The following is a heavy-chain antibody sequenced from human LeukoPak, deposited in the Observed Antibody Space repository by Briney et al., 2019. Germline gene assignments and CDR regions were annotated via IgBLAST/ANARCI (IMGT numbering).Heavy chain of an antibody. V-gene: IGHV4-59*01. CDR2: IYYSGST. Sequence: PSETLSLTCTVSGGSISSYYWSWVRQPPGKGLEWVGYIYYSGSTNYNPSLKSRVTISVDTSKTQFSLKLSSVTAADTAVYYCARYGGSNDYWGQGTLVTVSS. CDR1: GGSISSYY. J-gene: IGHJ4*02. D-gene: IGHD4-23*01. CDR3: ARYGGSNDY.